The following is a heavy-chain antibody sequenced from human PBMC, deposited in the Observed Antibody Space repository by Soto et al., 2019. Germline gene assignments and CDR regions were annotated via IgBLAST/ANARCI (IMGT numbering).Heavy chain of an antibody. CDR2: INPSGGST. Sequence: ASVKVSCKASGHTFTNYYMHWVRQAPGQGLEWMGVINPSGGSTTYAQKFQGRVTMTRDTSTSTVYMELSSLISEDTTEYYCAREASKYSGMDVWGQGTTVTVSS. J-gene: IGHJ6*02. CDR1: GHTFTNYY. V-gene: IGHV1-46*01. CDR3: AREASKYSGMDV. D-gene: IGHD2-21*01.